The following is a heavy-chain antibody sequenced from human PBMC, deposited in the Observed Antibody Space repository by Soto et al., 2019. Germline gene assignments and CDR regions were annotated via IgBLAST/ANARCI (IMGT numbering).Heavy chain of an antibody. D-gene: IGHD3-10*01. Sequence: EASVKVFCKTSGDNFKKNVFTWVRQAPGQGLEWMGGTIPALGKTHYIEKFQGRVTITVDDATRTVYMEVRDLASEDTAIYYCARGPFRPSAMDVWGQGTTVTVSS. CDR1: GDNFKKNV. CDR3: ARGPFRPSAMDV. J-gene: IGHJ6*02. CDR2: TIPALGKT. V-gene: IGHV1-69*10.